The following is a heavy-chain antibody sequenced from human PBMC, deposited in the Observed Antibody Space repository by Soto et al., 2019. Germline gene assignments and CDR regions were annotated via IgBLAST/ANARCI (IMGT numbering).Heavy chain of an antibody. J-gene: IGHJ5*02. CDR3: ARLANWFDP. CDR2: IFHRGRT. V-gene: IGHV4-61*01. CDR1: GCSFSSDSYY. Sequence: ESLSLTCTVSGCSFSSDSYYWSWIRQAPGKGLEWIGYIFHRGRTNYTPSLKSRVPIPEDTSKNQFSLNLSSVTAADTAVYYCARLANWFDPWGQGTLVTVSS.